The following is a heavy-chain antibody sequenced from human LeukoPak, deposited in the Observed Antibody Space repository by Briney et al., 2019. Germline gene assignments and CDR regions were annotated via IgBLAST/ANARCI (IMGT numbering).Heavy chain of an antibody. CDR3: ARGGPMVRGRENWFDP. CDR1: GGSFSGYY. D-gene: IGHD3-10*01. CDR2: INHSGST. V-gene: IGHV4-34*01. J-gene: IGHJ5*02. Sequence: PSETLTLTCAVYGGSFSGYYWSWIRQPPGKGLEWIGEINHSGSTNYNPSLKSRVTKSVDTSKNQFSLKLSSVTAADTAVYYCARGGPMVRGRENWFDPWGQGTLVTVSS.